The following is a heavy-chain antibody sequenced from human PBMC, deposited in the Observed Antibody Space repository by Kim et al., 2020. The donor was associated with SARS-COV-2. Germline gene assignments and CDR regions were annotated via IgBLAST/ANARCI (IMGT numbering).Heavy chain of an antibody. CDR2: ISYTGTT. CDR3: ARDPGGGENPIDY. J-gene: IGHJ4*02. CDR1: GASISTGGYY. V-gene: IGHV4-31*03. Sequence: SETLSLTCTVSGASISTGGYYWSWIRRHPGKGPEWIGYISYTGTTYYSPSLKSRLTISMDTSKNQFSLKLTSVTAADTAVYYCARDPGGGENPIDYWGQGTLVTVSS. D-gene: IGHD3-10*01.